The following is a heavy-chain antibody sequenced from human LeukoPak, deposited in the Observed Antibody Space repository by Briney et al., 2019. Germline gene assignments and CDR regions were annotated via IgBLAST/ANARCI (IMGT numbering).Heavy chain of an antibody. Sequence: SETLSLTCTVSGGSISSSSNYWGWIRQPPGKGLEWIGTIYSTGNTYYNPSLKSRLTISVDTSKNQFSLKLSSVTAADTAVYYCARGGESGYNTWGQGSLVTVSS. V-gene: IGHV4-39*01. J-gene: IGHJ5*02. CDR1: GGSISSSSNY. CDR2: IYSTGNT. D-gene: IGHD5-24*01. CDR3: ARGGESGYNT.